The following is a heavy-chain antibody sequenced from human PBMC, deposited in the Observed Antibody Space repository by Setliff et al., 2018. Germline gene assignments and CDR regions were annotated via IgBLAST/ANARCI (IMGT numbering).Heavy chain of an antibody. V-gene: IGHV4-59*01. J-gene: IGHJ3*02. D-gene: IGHD4-4*01. CDR2: IYYSGST. Sequence: PSETLSLTCTVSGGSISSYYWSRIRQPPGKGLEWIGYIYYSGSTNYNPSLKSRVTISVDTSKNQFSLKLSSVTAADTAVYYRARGGNDYKWGAFDIWGQGTMVTVSS. CDR3: ARGGNDYKWGAFDI. CDR1: GGSISSYY.